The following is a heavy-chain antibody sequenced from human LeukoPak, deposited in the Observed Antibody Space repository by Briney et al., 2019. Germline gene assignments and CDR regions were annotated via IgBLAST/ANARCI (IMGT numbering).Heavy chain of an antibody. CDR2: ISSSGSTV. CDR1: GFTFSSYE. V-gene: IGHV3-48*03. Sequence: GGSLRLSCAASGFTFSSYEMNWVRQAPGKGLEWVSYISSSGSTVYYADSVKGRFTISRDNAKNSLYLRMNSLRAEDTAVYYCAELGITMIGGVWGKGTTVTISS. D-gene: IGHD3-10*02. J-gene: IGHJ6*04. CDR3: AELGITMIGGV.